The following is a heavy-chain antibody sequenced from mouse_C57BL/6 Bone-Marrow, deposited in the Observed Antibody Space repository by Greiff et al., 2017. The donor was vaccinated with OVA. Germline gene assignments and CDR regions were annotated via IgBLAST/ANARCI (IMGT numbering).Heavy chain of an antibody. J-gene: IGHJ3*01. D-gene: IGHD5-5*01. V-gene: IGHV14-4*01. Sequence: EVKLVESGAELVRPGASVKLSCTASGFNIKDDYMHWVKQRPEQGLEWIGWIDPENGDTEYASKFQGKATITADTSSNTAYLQLSSLTSEDTAVYYCTTDYPSWFAYWGQGTLVTVSA. CDR2: IDPENGDT. CDR3: TTDYPSWFAY. CDR1: GFNIKDDY.